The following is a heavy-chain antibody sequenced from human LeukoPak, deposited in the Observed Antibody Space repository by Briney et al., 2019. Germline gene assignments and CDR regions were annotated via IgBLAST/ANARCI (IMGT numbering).Heavy chain of an antibody. V-gene: IGHV3-30*18. J-gene: IGHJ4*02. D-gene: IGHD3-3*01. Sequence: PWGTLTFYCAAYGLTFSRYGMQWLPQAQGQGLEWVTFISSDGSAKYDADSVKGRFTISRDNCKSALFLQMDSLRAEDTAVYYCAKDAREFGSGNSWLWGYFDYWGQGTLVTVSS. CDR2: ISSDGSAK. CDR3: AKDAREFGSGNSWLWGYFDY. CDR1: GLTFSRYG.